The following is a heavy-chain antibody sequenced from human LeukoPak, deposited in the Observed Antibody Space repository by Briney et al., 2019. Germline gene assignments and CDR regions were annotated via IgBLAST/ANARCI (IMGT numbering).Heavy chain of an antibody. J-gene: IGHJ4*02. Sequence: GGSLRLSCAASGFTFSSYGMHWVRQAPGKGLEWVSVIYSGGSTYYADSVKGRFTISRDNSKNTLYPQMNSLRAEDTAVYYCARERGYSYVWGQGTLVTVSS. CDR2: IYSGGST. V-gene: IGHV3-53*01. D-gene: IGHD5-18*01. CDR3: ARERGYSYV. CDR1: GFTFSSYG.